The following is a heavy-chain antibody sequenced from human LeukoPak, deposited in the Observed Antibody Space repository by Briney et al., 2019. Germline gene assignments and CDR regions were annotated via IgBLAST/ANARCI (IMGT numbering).Heavy chain of an antibody. J-gene: IGHJ6*04. D-gene: IGHD2-2*01. CDR2: IYYSGST. CDR3: AGVCTSCLTHYYYYGMDV. CDR1: GGSISSYY. Sequence: SETLSLTCTVSGGSISSYYWSWIRQPPGKGLEWIGYIYYSGSTNYNPSLKSRVTISVDTSKNQFSLKLSSVTAADTAVYYCAGVCTSCLTHYYYYGMDVWGKGTTVTVSS. V-gene: IGHV4-59*01.